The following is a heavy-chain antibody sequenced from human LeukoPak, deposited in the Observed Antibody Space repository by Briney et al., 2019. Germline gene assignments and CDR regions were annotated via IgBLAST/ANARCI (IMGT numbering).Heavy chain of an antibody. CDR2: ISSSSSTSSTI. J-gene: IGHJ3*01. CDR3: ARDGGYCSSTNCYLGV. D-gene: IGHD2-2*01. CDR1: GFTFSSYS. Sequence: GGSLRLSCAASGFTFSSYSMNWVRQAPGKGLEWVSYISSSSSTSSTIYYADSVKGRFTISRDNAKNSLYLQMNSLRAEDTAVYYCARDGGYCSSTNCYLGVWGQGTMVTVSS. V-gene: IGHV3-48*01.